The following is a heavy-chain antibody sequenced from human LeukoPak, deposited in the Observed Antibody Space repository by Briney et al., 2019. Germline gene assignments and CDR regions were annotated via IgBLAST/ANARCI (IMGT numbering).Heavy chain of an antibody. V-gene: IGHV4-59*08. J-gene: IGHJ6*03. CDR3: ARQRGTARITMGRGVIGGPMDV. Sequence: PSETLSLTCTVSGGSISSYYWSWIRQSPGKGLECIGYIHYTGSTNYNPSLKSRVTISVETSKNQFSLKLSSVTAADTAVFYCARQRGTARITMGRGVIGGPMDVWGKGTTVTISS. D-gene: IGHD3-10*01. CDR1: GGSISSYY. CDR2: IHYTGST.